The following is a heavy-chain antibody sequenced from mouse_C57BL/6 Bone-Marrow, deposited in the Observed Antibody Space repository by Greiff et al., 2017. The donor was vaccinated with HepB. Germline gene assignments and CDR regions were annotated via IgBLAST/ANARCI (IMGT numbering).Heavy chain of an antibody. CDR1: GYAFSSSW. Sequence: VESGASVKISCKASGYAFSSSWMNWVKQRPGKGLEWIGRIYPGDGDTNYNGKFKGKATLTADKSSSTAYMQLSSLTSEDSAVYFCARVDTTVVAPFDYWGQGTTLTVSS. D-gene: IGHD1-1*01. V-gene: IGHV1-82*01. J-gene: IGHJ2*01. CDR2: IYPGDGDT. CDR3: ARVDTTVVAPFDY.